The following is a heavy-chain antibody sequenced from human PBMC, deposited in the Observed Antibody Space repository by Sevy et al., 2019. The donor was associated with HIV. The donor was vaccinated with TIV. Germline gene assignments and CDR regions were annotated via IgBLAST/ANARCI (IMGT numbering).Heavy chain of an antibody. D-gene: IGHD3-3*01. J-gene: IGHJ3*02. V-gene: IGHV3-15*01. CDR2: IKSKTDGGTT. Sequence: GRSLRLSCAASGFTFSNAWMSWVRQAPGKGLEWVGRIKSKTDGGTTDYAAPVKGRFTISTDESKNTLYLQMNSLKTEDTAVYYCTTDTGISDYDFWSGRDDTFDNWGQGTMVTVSS. CDR1: GFTFSNAW. CDR3: TTDTGISDYDFWSGRDDTFDN.